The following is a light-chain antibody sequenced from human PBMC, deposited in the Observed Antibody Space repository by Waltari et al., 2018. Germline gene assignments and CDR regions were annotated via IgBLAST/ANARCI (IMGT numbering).Light chain of an antibody. Sequence: QTDLTQPASVSGSPGQSLTISCTGTSSDVGGYDLVSWYQQHPGKAPKLILYEVSERPSGLSNRCAGSKSGNTASLTISGLQAEDEAAYYCCSYAGSRDFWVFGGGTKLTVL. CDR1: SSDVGGYDL. V-gene: IGLV2-23*02. CDR2: EVS. J-gene: IGLJ3*02. CDR3: CSYAGSRDFWV.